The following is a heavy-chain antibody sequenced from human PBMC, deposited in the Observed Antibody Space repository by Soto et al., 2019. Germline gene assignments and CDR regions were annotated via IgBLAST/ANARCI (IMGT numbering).Heavy chain of an antibody. CDR2: IDWDDDK. CDR1: GFSLSTSGMC. V-gene: IGHV2-70*01. CDR3: ARIRKGSGYSHYYYYYGMDV. J-gene: IGHJ6*02. D-gene: IGHD3-3*01. Sequence: SGPTLVNPTQTLTLTCTFSGFSLSTSGMCVSWIRQPPGKALEWLALIDWDDDKYYSTSLKTRLTISKDTSKNQVVLTMTNMDPVDTATYYCARIRKGSGYSHYYYYYGMDVWAQGTTVTVSS.